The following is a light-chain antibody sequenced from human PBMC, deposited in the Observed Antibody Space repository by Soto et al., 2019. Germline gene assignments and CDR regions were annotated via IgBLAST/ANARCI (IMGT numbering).Light chain of an antibody. V-gene: IGKV1-5*01. CDR1: QSIAGW. CDR3: QQYETYSAT. CDR2: DAS. J-gene: IGKJ1*01. Sequence: DIQMTQSPSTLSASVGDSVTITCRASQSIAGWLAWYQQKPWKAPKLLIYDASSLKRGVPSRFGGSGSGTEFTLNIDSLQPDDLATYYCQQYETYSATFGQGTKVELK.